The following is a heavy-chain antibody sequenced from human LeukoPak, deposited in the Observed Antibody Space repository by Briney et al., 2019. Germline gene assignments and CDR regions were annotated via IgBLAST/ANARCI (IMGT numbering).Heavy chain of an antibody. D-gene: IGHD1-1*01. CDR1: GFTFTNYW. CDR2: IKQDRSEK. J-gene: IGHJ5*02. V-gene: IGHV3-7*01. Sequence: GGTLRLSCAASGFTFTNYWMSWVRQAPGKGLELVANIKQDRSEKYYVDSVKGRFTISRDNAKNSLYLQMNSLRAEDTAVYYCARGATDVTRWFDPWGQGTRVTVSS. CDR3: ARGATDVTRWFDP.